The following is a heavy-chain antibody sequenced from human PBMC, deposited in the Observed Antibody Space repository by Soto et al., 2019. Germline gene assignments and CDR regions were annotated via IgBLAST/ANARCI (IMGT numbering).Heavy chain of an antibody. J-gene: IGHJ4*02. V-gene: IGHV2-5*02. D-gene: IGHD3-9*01. Sequence: ITLKESGPTLVKPTQTLTLTCTFSGFSLNTRGVGVGWIRQPPGKALEWLALISWDGEKRYSPSLKSRLTITKDTSENQVVLTMSNMDPVDTATYYCAHRRGDFLTGHYYFDYWGQGTLVTVSS. CDR2: ISWDGEK. CDR1: GFSLNTRGVG. CDR3: AHRRGDFLTGHYYFDY.